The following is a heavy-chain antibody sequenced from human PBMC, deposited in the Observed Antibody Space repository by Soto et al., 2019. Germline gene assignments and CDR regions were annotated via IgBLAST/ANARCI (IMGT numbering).Heavy chain of an antibody. D-gene: IGHD3-9*01. CDR2: IYDSGSP. J-gene: IGHJ4*02. V-gene: IGHV4-59*01. CDR3: ARGVGSSPPRY. CDR1: FGSISVYY. Sequence: TLSLPCTISFGSISVYYWSWIRQSPGQGLEWIGYIYDSGSPYYNPSLKTRVTISADTSKNQISLKLTSATAADTAVYFCARGVGSSPPRYWGRGTLVTVSS.